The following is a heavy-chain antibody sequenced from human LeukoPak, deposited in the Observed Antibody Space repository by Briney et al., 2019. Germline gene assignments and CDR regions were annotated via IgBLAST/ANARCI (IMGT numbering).Heavy chain of an antibody. CDR1: GFIFNKYW. J-gene: IGHJ4*02. Sequence: PGGFLRLSCAASGFIFNKYWMSWVRQAPGKGLEWVANIKQDGSEKYYADPVKGRFTISRDNAQNSVYLQMNSVRAEDTAVYYCARIGYSSSCFDYWGQGTPVTVSS. D-gene: IGHD6-13*01. CDR2: IKQDGSEK. V-gene: IGHV3-7*01. CDR3: ARIGYSSSCFDY.